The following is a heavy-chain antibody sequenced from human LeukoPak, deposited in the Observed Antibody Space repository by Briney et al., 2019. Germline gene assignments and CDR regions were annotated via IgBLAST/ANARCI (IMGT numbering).Heavy chain of an antibody. J-gene: IGHJ4*02. V-gene: IGHV3-23*01. Sequence: GGSPRLSCTASRFTFSTYAMSWVRQAPGKGLEWVSSISGSGDTTYYTGPVKGRFTISRDNSKNALYLQMSSLRAEDTAVYYCAKSQRNDQQVVQRIDYWGQGTLVTVSS. CDR3: AKSQRNDQQVVQRIDY. CDR2: ISGSGDTT. D-gene: IGHD2-2*01. CDR1: RFTFSTYA.